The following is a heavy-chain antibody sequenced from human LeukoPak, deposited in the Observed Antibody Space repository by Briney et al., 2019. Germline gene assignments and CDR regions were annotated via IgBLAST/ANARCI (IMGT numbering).Heavy chain of an antibody. D-gene: IGHD2-8*01. Sequence: GGSLRLSCAASGFTFSDYYMNWIRQAPGKGLEWVSYISSSGNTIYYADSVKGRFTISRDNARNSLYLQMNSLRAEDTAVYYCAKDPDCTSGICYTFFDYWGQGTLVTVSS. CDR3: AKDPDCTSGICYTFFDY. V-gene: IGHV3-11*01. J-gene: IGHJ4*02. CDR1: GFTFSDYY. CDR2: ISSSGNTI.